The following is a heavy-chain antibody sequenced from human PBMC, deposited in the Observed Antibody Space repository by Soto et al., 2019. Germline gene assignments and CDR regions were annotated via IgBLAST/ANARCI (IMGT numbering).Heavy chain of an antibody. J-gene: IGHJ4*02. CDR3: ARAGDATLSDY. V-gene: IGHV4-59*01. CDR1: GGSISNYY. CDR2: MYYSGST. D-gene: IGHD2-15*01. Sequence: QVQLQESGPGLVKPSETLSLTCTVSGGSISNYYWSWIRQPPGKGLEWIGYMYYSGSTNYNPSLKSRVTISLDTSKNQFSLKLSSVTAAVTAVYYCARAGDATLSDYWGQGTLVTVSS.